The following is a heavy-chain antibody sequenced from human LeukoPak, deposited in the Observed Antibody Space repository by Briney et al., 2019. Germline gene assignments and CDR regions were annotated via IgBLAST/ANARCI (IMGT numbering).Heavy chain of an antibody. CDR3: ARGYYDRSGSSNPFDS. D-gene: IGHD3-22*01. CDR1: GDSISSSY. Sequence: SSETLSLTCTVSGDSISSSYWSWIRQPPGKRLEWVGYVHYTGKTNYNPSLNNQATISVDMSKNQFSLTLTSVTLADTAVYYCARGYYDRSGSSNPFDSWGQGTLVTVSA. J-gene: IGHJ4*02. V-gene: IGHV4-59*01. CDR2: VHYTGKT.